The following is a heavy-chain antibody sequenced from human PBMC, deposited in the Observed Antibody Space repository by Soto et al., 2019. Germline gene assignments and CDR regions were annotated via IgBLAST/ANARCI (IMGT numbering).Heavy chain of an antibody. J-gene: IGHJ5*02. CDR1: GYTFTSYG. CDR3: ARDGGVQARFDP. V-gene: IGHV1-18*01. CDR2: ISGYDGKK. D-gene: IGHD2-8*02. Sequence: ASVKVSCKASGYTFTSYGISWVRQAPGQGLEWVGWISGYDGKKDYAQKFQGRVTMTTDTSTSTGYMDLRSLRSDDTAVYYCARDGGVQARFDPWGQGTLVTVSS.